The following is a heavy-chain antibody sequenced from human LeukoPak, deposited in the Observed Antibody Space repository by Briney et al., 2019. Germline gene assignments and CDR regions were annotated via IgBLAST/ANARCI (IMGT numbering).Heavy chain of an antibody. J-gene: IGHJ4*02. CDR3: ARVDHYYDSSGYILDY. CDR2: INHSGST. V-gene: IGHV4-34*01. D-gene: IGHD3-22*01. Sequence: SETLSLTCAVYGGSFSGYYWSWIRQPPGKGLEWIGEINHSGSTNYNPSLKSRVTISVDTSKNQFSLKLSSVTAADTAVYYCARVDHYYDSSGYILDYWGQGTLVTVSS. CDR1: GGSFSGYY.